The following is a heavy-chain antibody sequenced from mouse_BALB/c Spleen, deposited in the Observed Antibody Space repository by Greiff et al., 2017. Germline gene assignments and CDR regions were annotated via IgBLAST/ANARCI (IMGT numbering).Heavy chain of an antibody. CDR1: GFTFSSYA. CDR2: ISSGGSST. J-gene: IGHJ2*01. Sequence: EVKLVESGGGLVKPGGSLKLSCAVSGFTFSSYAMSWVRQTPEKRLEWVATISSGGSSTYYPDSVKGRYTISRDYAKNTLYLQMSSLRYEDTAVYYCARGPFDYWGQGTTLTVSS. CDR3: ARGPFDY. V-gene: IGHV5-9-1*01.